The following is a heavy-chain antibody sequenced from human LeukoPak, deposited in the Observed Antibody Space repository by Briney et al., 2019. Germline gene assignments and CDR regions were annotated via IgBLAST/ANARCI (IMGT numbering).Heavy chain of an antibody. CDR3: ARGPYYYDSSGYSLRIDY. CDR1: GGTFSSYA. CDR2: INPNSGGT. D-gene: IGHD3-22*01. J-gene: IGHJ4*02. Sequence: ASVKVSCKASGGTFSSYAISWVRQAPGQGLEWMGWINPNSGGTNYAQKFQGRVTMTRDTSISTAYMELSRLRSDDTAVYYCARGPYYYDSSGYSLRIDYWGQGTLVTVSS. V-gene: IGHV1-2*02.